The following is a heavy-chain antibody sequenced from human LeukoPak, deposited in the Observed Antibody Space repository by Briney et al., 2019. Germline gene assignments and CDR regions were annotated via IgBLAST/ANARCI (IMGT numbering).Heavy chain of an antibody. CDR1: GGTFSSYA. J-gene: IGHJ4*02. CDR2: IIPIFGTA. Sequence: SVKVSCKASGGTFSSYAISWVRQAPGQGLEWMGGIIPIFGTANYAQKFQGRVTITTDESTSTAYMELSSLRSDDTAVYYCARVWDIVATIFDYWGQGTLVTVSS. CDR3: ARVWDIVATIFDY. D-gene: IGHD5-12*01. V-gene: IGHV1-69*05.